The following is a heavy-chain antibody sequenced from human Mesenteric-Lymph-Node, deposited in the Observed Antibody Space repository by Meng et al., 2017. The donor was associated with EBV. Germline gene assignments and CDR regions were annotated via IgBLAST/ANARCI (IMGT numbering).Heavy chain of an antibody. CDR2: ISGYNGNT. J-gene: IGHJ4*02. CDR1: GYTFIDDG. Sequence: QVQLEQFGGEVKKPGDSVKVSCKASGYTFIDDGVSWVRQAPGQGLEWMGWISGYNGNTNYAQKFQGRVTMTTDTSTSTAYMELRSLTSDDTAVYYCARVPSIIVVVPYYFDYWGQGTLVTVSS. D-gene: IGHD3-22*01. V-gene: IGHV1-18*01. CDR3: ARVPSIIVVVPYYFDY.